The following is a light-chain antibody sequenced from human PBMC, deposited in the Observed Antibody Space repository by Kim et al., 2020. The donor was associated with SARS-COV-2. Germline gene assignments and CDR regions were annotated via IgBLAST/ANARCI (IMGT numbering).Light chain of an antibody. CDR2: DVS. Sequence: EIVFTQSPATLSLSPGERATLSCRASQSVNSYLAWYQHKPGQAPRLLIYDVSNRAAGIPARFSGSGSGTDFTLTISSLEPEDFAVYYCQQRNYWPRTFGQGTKVDIK. J-gene: IGKJ1*01. CDR3: QQRNYWPRT. V-gene: IGKV3-11*01. CDR1: QSVNSY.